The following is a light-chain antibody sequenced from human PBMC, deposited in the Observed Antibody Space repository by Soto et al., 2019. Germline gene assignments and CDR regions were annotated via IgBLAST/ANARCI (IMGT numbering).Light chain of an antibody. V-gene: IGKV3-20*01. CDR3: QQYGRSPWT. J-gene: IGKJ1*01. CDR2: DVS. CDR1: QSVTSSY. Sequence: EIVLTQSPGTLSLSPGEGATLSCRASQSVTSSYLAWYQHKPGQAPRLLIYDVSSRATDIPDRFSGGGSGTDFTLTVSRLEPEDSAVYYRQQYGRSPWTFGQGTKV.